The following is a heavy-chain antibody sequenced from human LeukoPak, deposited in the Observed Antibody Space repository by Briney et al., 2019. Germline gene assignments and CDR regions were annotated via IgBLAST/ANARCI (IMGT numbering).Heavy chain of an antibody. Sequence: GGSLRLSCAASGFTFSSYEMNWVRQAPGKGRGWVSYISSNGSTIYYADSVKGRFTISRDNAKNSLYLEKNSLRAEDTAVYYCGREILYGSGSSPLGYWGQGTLVTVSS. V-gene: IGHV3-48*03. D-gene: IGHD3-10*01. J-gene: IGHJ4*02. CDR2: ISSNGSTI. CDR3: GREILYGSGSSPLGY. CDR1: GFTFSSYE.